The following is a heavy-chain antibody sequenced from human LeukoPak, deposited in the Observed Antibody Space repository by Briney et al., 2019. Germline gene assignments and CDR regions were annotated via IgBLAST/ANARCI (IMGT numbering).Heavy chain of an antibody. V-gene: IGHV3-11*01. CDR1: GFTFSDYY. J-gene: IGHJ6*03. CDR3: ARLVYGSGSYYYYYMDV. Sequence: GGSLRLSCVASGFTFSDYYMSWIRQAPGEGLERGSYIRSSGSTIYYADSVKGRFTISRDNAKNSLYLQMNSLRAEDTAVYYCARLVYGSGSYYYYYMDVWGKGTTVTVSS. D-gene: IGHD3-10*01. CDR2: IRSSGSTI.